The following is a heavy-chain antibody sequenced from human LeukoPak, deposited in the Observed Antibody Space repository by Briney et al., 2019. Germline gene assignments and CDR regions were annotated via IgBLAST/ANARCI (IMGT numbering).Heavy chain of an antibody. J-gene: IGHJ4*02. Sequence: PGRSLRLSCAASGFTFSSYVMHWVRQAPGKGLEWVAVIWADGSNKYYADSVKGRSTISRDNFKNTLYLEMNSLRAEDTAVYYCARDGIRGALDYWGQGTLFTVSS. CDR1: GFTFSSYV. V-gene: IGHV3-33*01. CDR3: ARDGIRGALDY. CDR2: IWADGSNK. D-gene: IGHD3-10*01.